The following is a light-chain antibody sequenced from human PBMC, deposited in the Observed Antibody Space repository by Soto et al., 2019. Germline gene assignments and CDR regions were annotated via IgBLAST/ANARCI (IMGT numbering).Light chain of an antibody. J-gene: IGLJ1*01. CDR3: CSYAGVSTFV. Sequence: QCALTQPASGTGSPGQSISISNTKTSSDVGSYDLVSWYQQHPGKAPRLIIYEVTKRPSGVSNRFSGSKSGSTASLTFSGLQAEDEADYFCCSYAGVSTFVFGTGTKVTVL. CDR1: SSDVGSYDL. CDR2: EVT. V-gene: IGLV2-23*02.